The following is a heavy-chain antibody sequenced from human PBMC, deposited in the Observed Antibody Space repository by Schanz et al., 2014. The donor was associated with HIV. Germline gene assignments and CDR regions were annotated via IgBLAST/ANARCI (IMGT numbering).Heavy chain of an antibody. CDR1: GYTFSSYD. J-gene: IGHJ6*02. V-gene: IGHV1-8*01. CDR3: ARGPKWEGLMDV. Sequence: QVPLVQSGAEVKNPGASVKVSCKASGYTFSSYDINWVRQATGQGLEWMGWMNPNSGHTGYAQKFQGRVDMTRTTSISTAYMELRGLTSEDTAVYYCARGPKWEGLMDVWGQGTTVIVSS. D-gene: IGHD1-26*01. CDR2: MNPNSGHT.